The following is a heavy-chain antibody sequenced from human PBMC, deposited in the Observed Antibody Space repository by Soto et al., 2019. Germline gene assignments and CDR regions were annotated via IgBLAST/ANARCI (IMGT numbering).Heavy chain of an antibody. J-gene: IGHJ5*02. CDR1: GASITDNY. CDR2: VHDSGLA. V-gene: IGHV4-59*01. CDR3: ARALDYDFWGGRNWFDP. D-gene: IGHD3-3*01. Sequence: QVQLQQSGPGLVRPSEALTLTCDVSGASITDNYWSWIRQAPGKGPEWIGYVHDSGLANYNPSLKRRVTSGMETSKNHLFLKVDSLTAEDTAVYYCARALDYDFWGGRNWFDPWGQGILVTVSS.